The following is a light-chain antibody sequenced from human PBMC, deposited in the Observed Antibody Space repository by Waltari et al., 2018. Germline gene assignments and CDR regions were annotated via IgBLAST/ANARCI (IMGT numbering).Light chain of an antibody. Sequence: IRMTQSPSPLAASTGDRVTITCRASQGISSYLAWYQQKPGKAPKLLIYAASTLQNGGPSRFSGSGSGTDFTLTISCLQSEDFATYYCQQYYSYPRTFGQGTKVEIK. V-gene: IGKV1-8*01. CDR2: AAS. CDR1: QGISSY. J-gene: IGKJ1*01. CDR3: QQYYSYPRT.